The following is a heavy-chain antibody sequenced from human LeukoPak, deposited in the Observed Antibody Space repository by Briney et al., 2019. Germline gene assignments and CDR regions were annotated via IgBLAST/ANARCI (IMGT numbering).Heavy chain of an antibody. CDR2: ISSSSSTI. Sequence: GGSLRLSCAASGFTFSSYSMNWARQAPAKGLEWVSYISSSSSTIYYADSVKGRFTISRDNAKNSLYLQMNSLRAEETAVYYCASVTVGWGQGTLFTVSS. D-gene: IGHD4-23*01. J-gene: IGHJ4*02. CDR1: GFTFSSYS. CDR3: ASVTVG. V-gene: IGHV3-48*01.